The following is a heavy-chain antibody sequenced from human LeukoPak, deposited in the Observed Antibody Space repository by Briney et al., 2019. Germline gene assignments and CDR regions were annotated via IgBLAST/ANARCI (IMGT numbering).Heavy chain of an antibody. CDR1: GFTFSDYH. V-gene: IGHV3-11*03. CDR2: ISSSSGHT. Sequence: GGPLRLSCAASGFTFSDYHMNWIPESPGKAREGVSYISSSSGHTNYADSVKGRFTISRDNAKNSLYLQMNSLRAEDTAVYYCAAAAGYRFDIWGQGTLVTVSS. D-gene: IGHD6-13*01. J-gene: IGHJ3*02. CDR3: AAAAGYRFDI.